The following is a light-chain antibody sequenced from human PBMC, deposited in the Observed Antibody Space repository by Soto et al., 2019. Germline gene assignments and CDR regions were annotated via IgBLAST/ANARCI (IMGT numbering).Light chain of an antibody. Sequence: DIVMTQSPLSLPVTPGEPASISCRPSQSLLHSNGYNYLDWYLQKPGQSPQLLIYLGSNRASGVXNXXSGSGSGTDFKLQISRVEAEDVGVYYCLQALQTPWAFGQGTKVEIK. V-gene: IGKV2-28*01. J-gene: IGKJ1*01. CDR2: LGS. CDR1: QSLLHSNGYNY. CDR3: LQALQTPWA.